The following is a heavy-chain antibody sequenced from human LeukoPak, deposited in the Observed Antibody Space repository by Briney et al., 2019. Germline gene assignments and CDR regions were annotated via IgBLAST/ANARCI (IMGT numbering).Heavy chain of an antibody. CDR3: ARPSTEDFWSGLNWFDP. Sequence: GASVKVSCKASGYTFTSYGISWVRQAPGQGLEWMGWISAYNGNTNYAQKLQGRVTMTTDTSTSTAYMELRSLRSDDTAVYYCARPSTEDFWSGLNWFDPWGQGTLVTVSS. V-gene: IGHV1-18*01. D-gene: IGHD3-3*01. CDR1: GYTFTSYG. J-gene: IGHJ5*02. CDR2: ISAYNGNT.